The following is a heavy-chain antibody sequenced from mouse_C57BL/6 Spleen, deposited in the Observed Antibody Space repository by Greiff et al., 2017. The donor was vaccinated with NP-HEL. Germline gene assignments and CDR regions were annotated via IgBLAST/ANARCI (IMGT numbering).Heavy chain of an antibody. CDR1: GYTFTSYW. V-gene: IGHV1-5*01. CDR2: IYPGNSDT. D-gene: IGHD2-4*01. Sequence: VQLQQSGTVLARPGASVKMSCKTSGYTFTSYWMHWVKQRPGQGLEWIGAIYPGNSDTSYNQKFKGKAKLTAVTSASTAYMELSSLTNEDSAVYYCTRESDYDGSPYAMDYWGQGTSVTVSS. CDR3: TRESDYDGSPYAMDY. J-gene: IGHJ4*01.